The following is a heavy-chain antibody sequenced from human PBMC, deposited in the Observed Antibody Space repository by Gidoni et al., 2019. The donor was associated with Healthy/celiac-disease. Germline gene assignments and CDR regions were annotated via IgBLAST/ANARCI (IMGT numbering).Heavy chain of an antibody. V-gene: IGHV5-10-1*03. CDR2: IDPSDSYT. Sequence: VQLVQSGAEVKKPGESLRISCTGSGYSFTSYCISWVRQMPGKGLEWMGRIDPSDSYTNYSPSFQGNVTISADKSISTAYLQWSSLKASDTAMYYCARHRPTQPSLAVAGKGDEYWGQGTLVTVSS. CDR3: ARHRPTQPSLAVAGKGDEY. D-gene: IGHD6-19*01. J-gene: IGHJ4*02. CDR1: GYSFTSYC.